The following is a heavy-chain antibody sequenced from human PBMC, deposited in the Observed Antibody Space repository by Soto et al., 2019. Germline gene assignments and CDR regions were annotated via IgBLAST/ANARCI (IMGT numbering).Heavy chain of an antibody. CDR2: IIPMYDSA. CDR1: GGTFKTYT. CDR3: ATWRTYSGSYCFDY. J-gene: IGHJ4*02. Sequence: QVQLVQSGAELKKPGSSVNVSCAASGGTFKTYTINWVRQAPGQGLEWIGQIIPMYDSANYAQRFQGRVTISADKSTNIAYMELSGLRSEETALYYCATWRTYSGSYCFDYWGQGTLVSVSS. V-gene: IGHV1-69*06. D-gene: IGHD1-26*01.